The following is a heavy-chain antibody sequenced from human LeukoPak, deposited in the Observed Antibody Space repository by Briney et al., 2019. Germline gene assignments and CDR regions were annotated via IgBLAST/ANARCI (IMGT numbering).Heavy chain of an antibody. CDR3: ARDLGPWYFDL. D-gene: IGHD7-27*01. CDR1: GGSISSGSYY. Sequence: SETLSLTCTVSGGSISSGSYYWSWIRQPAGKGLEWIGRIYTSGSTNYNPSLKSRVTISVDTPKNQFSLKLSSVTAADTAVYYCARDLGPWYFDLWGRGTLVTVSS. J-gene: IGHJ2*01. V-gene: IGHV4-61*02. CDR2: IYTSGST.